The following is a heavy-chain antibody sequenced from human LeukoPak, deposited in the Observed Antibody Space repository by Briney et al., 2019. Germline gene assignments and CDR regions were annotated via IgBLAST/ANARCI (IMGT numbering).Heavy chain of an antibody. Sequence: GESLKISHKGSGYSFTTYWIGWVRQMPGKGLEWMGIIYPGDSDTRYSPSFQGQVTISADKSISTAYLQWSSLKASDTAMYYCARQKSSGSDYFDYWGQGTLVTVSS. CDR1: GYSFTTYW. V-gene: IGHV5-51*01. CDR2: IYPGDSDT. CDR3: ARQKSSGSDYFDY. J-gene: IGHJ4*02. D-gene: IGHD3-22*01.